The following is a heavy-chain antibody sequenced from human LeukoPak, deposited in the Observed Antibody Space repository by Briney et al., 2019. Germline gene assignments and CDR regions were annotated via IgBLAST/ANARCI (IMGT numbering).Heavy chain of an antibody. CDR1: GFTFSSYA. Sequence: GSLRLSCAASGFTFSSYAMSWVRQAPGKGLEWVSAISGSGGSTYYADSVKGRFTISRDNSKNTLYLQMNSLRAEDTAVYYCATLNYYDSSGYPGDYWGQGTLVTASS. J-gene: IGHJ4*02. CDR2: ISGSGGST. D-gene: IGHD3-22*01. CDR3: ATLNYYDSSGYPGDY. V-gene: IGHV3-23*01.